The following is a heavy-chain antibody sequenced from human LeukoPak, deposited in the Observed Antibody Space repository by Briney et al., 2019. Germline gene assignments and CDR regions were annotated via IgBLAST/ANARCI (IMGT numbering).Heavy chain of an antibody. CDR3: ARESGGWYMRYSDY. CDR1: GFTFSSYS. D-gene: IGHD6-19*01. CDR2: ISSSSSYI. V-gene: IGHV3-21*01. J-gene: IGHJ4*02. Sequence: PGGSLRLSCAASGFTFSSYSMNWVRQAPGKGLEWVSSISSSSSYIYYADSVKGRSTISRDNAKNSLYLQMNSLRAEDTAVYYCARESGGWYMRYSDYWGQGTLVTVSS.